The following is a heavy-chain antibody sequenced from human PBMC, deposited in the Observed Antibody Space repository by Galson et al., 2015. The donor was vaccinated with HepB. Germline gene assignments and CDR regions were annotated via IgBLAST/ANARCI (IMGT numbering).Heavy chain of an antibody. CDR3: ARDANPRTIYYYYYYLDV. Sequence: SVKVSCKASGYTFAGYYLHWVRQAPGQGLEWMGWINPNNGGTNYAQKFQGRVTMTRDTSISTGYMELSRLRSDDTAVYYCARDANPRTIYYYYYYLDVWGKGTTVTVSS. J-gene: IGHJ6*03. CDR2: INPNNGGT. V-gene: IGHV1-2*02. CDR1: GYTFAGYY. D-gene: IGHD3-3*01.